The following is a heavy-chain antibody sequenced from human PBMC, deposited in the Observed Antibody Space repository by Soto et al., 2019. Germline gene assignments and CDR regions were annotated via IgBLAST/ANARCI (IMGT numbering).Heavy chain of an antibody. Sequence: EVQLLESGGGLVQPGGSLRLSCAASGFIFSSYAMSWVRQAPGKGLEWVSAISGSGTTEYYADSVKGRFTFSRDNSKTTMYLQMNSLRAEDTAVYYCAKTTDGWFSAFEIWGQGTMVTVSS. CDR3: AKTTDGWFSAFEI. CDR1: GFIFSSYA. V-gene: IGHV3-23*01. J-gene: IGHJ3*02. CDR2: ISGSGTTE. D-gene: IGHD6-19*01.